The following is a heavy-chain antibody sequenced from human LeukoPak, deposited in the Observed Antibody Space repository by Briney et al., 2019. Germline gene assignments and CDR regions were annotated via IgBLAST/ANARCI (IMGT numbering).Heavy chain of an antibody. D-gene: IGHD3-10*01. Sequence: PSETLSLTCTVSGGSISGYYWNWIRQPPGKGLEWIGYIHCSGSTNYNPSLESRVTILLDTSKNQFSLKLNSVTAADMAVYYCARDYYGSGSYYNHFYGMDVWGQGTTVTVSS. CDR1: GGSISGYY. J-gene: IGHJ6*02. CDR2: IHCSGST. V-gene: IGHV4-59*01. CDR3: ARDYYGSGSYYNHFYGMDV.